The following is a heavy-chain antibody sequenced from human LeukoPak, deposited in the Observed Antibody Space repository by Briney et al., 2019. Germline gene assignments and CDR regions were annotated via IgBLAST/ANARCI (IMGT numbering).Heavy chain of an antibody. Sequence: SENLSLTCTVSGGSISSYYWNWIRQPPGKGLEWIGYIYYSGSTNYNPSLKSRVTISVDTSKNQFSLKLSSVTAADTAAYYCARGRRYYDTSGTVYYDTMDVWGQGTTVTVSS. V-gene: IGHV4-59*01. J-gene: IGHJ6*02. D-gene: IGHD3-22*01. CDR2: IYYSGST. CDR1: GGSISSYY. CDR3: ARGRRYYDTSGTVYYDTMDV.